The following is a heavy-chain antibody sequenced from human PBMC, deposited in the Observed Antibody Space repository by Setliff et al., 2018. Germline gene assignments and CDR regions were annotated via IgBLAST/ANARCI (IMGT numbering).Heavy chain of an antibody. Sequence: SETLSLTCTVSGGSISSGDYYWSWIRQPPGKGLEWIGNIGHTGSINYNPSLKSRLTISRDTSNNQFSLKLRSVTAADTAVYYCARVAGSTSVSITTLWYFDLWGRGILVTVSS. V-gene: IGHV4-30-4*08. CDR2: IGHTGSI. CDR3: ARVAGSTSVSITTLWYFDL. CDR1: GGSISSGDYY. D-gene: IGHD3-22*01. J-gene: IGHJ2*01.